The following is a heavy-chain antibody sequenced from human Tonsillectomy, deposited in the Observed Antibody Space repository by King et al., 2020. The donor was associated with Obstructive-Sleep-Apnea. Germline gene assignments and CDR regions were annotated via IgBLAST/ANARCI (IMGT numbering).Heavy chain of an antibody. CDR1: GFTFSNYA. Sequence: VQLVESGGGMVQPGGSLRISCLASGFTFSNYAISWVRQAPGKGLQGVVAINIRGTTFYAGSVGGRFTISRDKSKYTVNLQVNSLRAEDTALYYCAKEGGGSGIYWIDSWGQGTLVTVSS. CDR2: INIRGTT. J-gene: IGHJ4*02. V-gene: IGHV3-23*04. D-gene: IGHD3-10*01. CDR3: AKEGGGSGIYWIDS.